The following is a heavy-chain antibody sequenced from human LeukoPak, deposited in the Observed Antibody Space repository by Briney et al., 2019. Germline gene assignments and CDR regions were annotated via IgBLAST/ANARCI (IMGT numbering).Heavy chain of an antibody. J-gene: IGHJ6*02. CDR2: ISSSGSTI. CDR3: ARVEARIAVAGTYFDYYGMDV. V-gene: IGHV3-11*01. CDR1: GFTFSDYY. D-gene: IGHD6-19*01. Sequence: GGSLRLSCAASGFTFSDYYMSWIRQAPGKGLEWVSYISSSGSTIYYADSVKGRFTISRDNAKNSLYLQMNSLRAEDTAVYYCARVEARIAVAGTYFDYYGMDVWGQGTTVTVSS.